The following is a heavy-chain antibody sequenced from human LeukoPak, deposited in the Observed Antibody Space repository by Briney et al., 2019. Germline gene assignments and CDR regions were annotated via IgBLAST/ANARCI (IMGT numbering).Heavy chain of an antibody. CDR3: AKDQGYSSAWYSRDGFDM. D-gene: IGHD6-19*01. Sequence: SQTLSLTCTVSGGSISSGDYYWSWIRQPPGKGLEWIGYIYYSGSTYYNPSLKSRVTISVDTSKNQFSLKLSSVTAADTAVYYCAKDQGYSSAWYSRDGFDMWGQGTMVTVSS. V-gene: IGHV4-30-4*08. CDR1: GGSISSGDYY. CDR2: IYYSGST. J-gene: IGHJ3*02.